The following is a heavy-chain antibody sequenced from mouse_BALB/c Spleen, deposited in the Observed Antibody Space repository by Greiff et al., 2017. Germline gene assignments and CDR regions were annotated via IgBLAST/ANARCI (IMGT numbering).Heavy chain of an antibody. V-gene: IGHV5-4*02. CDR2: ISDGGSYT. D-gene: IGHD2-4*01. CDR3: ARGEPYYDYDGFAY. CDR1: GFTFSDYY. J-gene: IGHJ3*01. Sequence: EVKLVESGGGLVKPGGSLKLSCAASGFTFSDYYMYWVRQTPEKRLEWVATISDGGSYTYYPDSVKGRFTISRDNAKNNLYLQMSSLKSEDTAMYYCARGEPYYDYDGFAYWGQGTLVTVSA.